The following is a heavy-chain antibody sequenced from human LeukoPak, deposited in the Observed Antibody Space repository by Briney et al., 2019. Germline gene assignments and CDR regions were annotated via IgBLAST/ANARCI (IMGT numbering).Heavy chain of an antibody. V-gene: IGHV4-59*01. CDR1: GDSISFNY. CDR3: AKRIGSYWY. D-gene: IGHD1-26*01. Sequence: RSSETLSLTCTVSGDSISFNYWNWIRQPPGKGLEWIGHIDYSGSTSYNPSLKSRLTISIDTSKDQFSLYLRSVTAADTGVYYCAKRIGSYWYWGQGTLVTVSS. J-gene: IGHJ4*02. CDR2: IDYSGST.